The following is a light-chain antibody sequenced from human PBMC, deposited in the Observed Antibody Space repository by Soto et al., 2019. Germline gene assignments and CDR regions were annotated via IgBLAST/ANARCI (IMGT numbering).Light chain of an antibody. J-gene: IGLJ1*01. CDR1: SSNIGADYD. CDR3: SSYTGTYTFGV. CDR2: DNN. V-gene: IGLV1-40*01. Sequence: QSVLTQPPSVSGAPGQRVTISCTGSSSNIGADYDVHWYQRLPGTAPKLLIYDNNIRPSGVRDRFSGSKSGTSASLAISGLQPEDEAHYYCSSYTGTYTFGVFGTGTKVTV.